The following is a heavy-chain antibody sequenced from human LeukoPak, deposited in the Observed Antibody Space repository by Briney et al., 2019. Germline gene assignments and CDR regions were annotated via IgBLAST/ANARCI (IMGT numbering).Heavy chain of an antibody. CDR2: MNPNSGNT. J-gene: IGHJ4*02. D-gene: IGHD5-18*01. CDR3: ASGRRYSYGLYRSEIDY. Sequence: GASVKVSCKASGYTFTSYDINWVRQATGQGLEWMGWMNPNSGNTGYAQKFQGRVTMTRNTSISTAYMELSSLRSEDTAVYYCASGRRYSYGLYRSEIDYWGQGTLVTVSS. CDR1: GYTFTSYD. V-gene: IGHV1-8*01.